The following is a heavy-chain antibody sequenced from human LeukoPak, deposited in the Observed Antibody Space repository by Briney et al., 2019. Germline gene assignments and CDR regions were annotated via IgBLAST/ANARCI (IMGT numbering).Heavy chain of an antibody. Sequence: GSSVKVSCKASGGTFSTSAIIWVRQAPGQGLEWMGGIIPVFGSTSYAQRFQDRVTISTDESTSTAYLELSSLRSEDTAMYFCARVRNNWFDPWGQGTLVTVSS. V-gene: IGHV1-69*05. CDR3: ARVRNNWFDP. CDR2: IIPVFGST. J-gene: IGHJ5*02. CDR1: GGTFSTSA.